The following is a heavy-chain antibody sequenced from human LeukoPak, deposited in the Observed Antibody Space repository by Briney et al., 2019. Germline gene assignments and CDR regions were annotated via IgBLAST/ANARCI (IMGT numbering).Heavy chain of an antibody. D-gene: IGHD3-3*01. CDR3: AGTFGVGWVDY. CDR1: GFTFSDYY. Sequence: GGSLRLSCAASGFTFSDYYMSWIRQAPGKGLEWVSYISSSGSTIYYADSVKGQFTISRDNAKNSLYLQMNSLRAEDTAVYYCAGTFGVGWVDYWGQGTLVTVSS. J-gene: IGHJ4*02. V-gene: IGHV3-11*01. CDR2: ISSSGSTI.